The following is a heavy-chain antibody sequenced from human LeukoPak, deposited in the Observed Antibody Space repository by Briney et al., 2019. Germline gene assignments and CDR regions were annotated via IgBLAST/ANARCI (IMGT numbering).Heavy chain of an antibody. V-gene: IGHV3-21*01. CDR1: GFTFSSYN. CDR2: ISTSSSYI. CDR3: ASLADWNTRFSFDY. D-gene: IGHD1/OR15-1a*01. Sequence: GGSLRLSCAASGFTFSSYNMNWVRQAPGKGLEWVSSISTSSSYIYYADSVKGRFTISRDNSKNTLYLQMNSLRAEDTAVYYCASLADWNTRFSFDYWGQGTLVTVSS. J-gene: IGHJ4*02.